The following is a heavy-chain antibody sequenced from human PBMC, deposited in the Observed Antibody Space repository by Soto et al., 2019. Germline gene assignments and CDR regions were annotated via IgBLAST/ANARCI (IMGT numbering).Heavy chain of an antibody. CDR1: GFTFSSYA. D-gene: IGHD6-19*01. J-gene: IGHJ4*02. Sequence: GGSLRLSCAASGFTFSSYAMNWVRQAPGKGLEWVSAISGSGRSTDYAESVEGRFTISRDNSKNTLYLQMSSLRAEDTAVYYCAKAGGIAVPGSHLDYWGQGT. CDR3: AKAGGIAVPGSHLDY. V-gene: IGHV3-23*01. CDR2: ISGSGRST.